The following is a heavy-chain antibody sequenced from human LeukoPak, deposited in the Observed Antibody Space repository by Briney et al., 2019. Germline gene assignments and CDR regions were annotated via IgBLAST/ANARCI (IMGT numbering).Heavy chain of an antibody. J-gene: IGHJ4*02. CDR1: GGSINNYY. CDR2: IYINGNT. Sequence: SETLSLTCTVSGGSINNYYWNWIRQPAGKGLEWIGRIYINGNTNYNPSLKSRVTTSVDTSRNQFSLKLSSVTAADTAMYYCARGSFWYYGSGSYHGFDYWGQGTLVTVSS. V-gene: IGHV4-4*07. CDR3: ARGSFWYYGSGSYHGFDY. D-gene: IGHD3-10*01.